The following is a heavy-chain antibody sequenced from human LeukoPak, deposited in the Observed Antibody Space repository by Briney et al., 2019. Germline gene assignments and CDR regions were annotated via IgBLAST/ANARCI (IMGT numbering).Heavy chain of an antibody. Sequence: ASVKVSCKASGYTFTGHYIHWVRQAPGQGLEWMGWINPNSGGTNYAQKFQGRVTMTRDTSISTAYVELSRLTSDDTAVYYCARDAIVRDYSNSDYWGQGTLVTVSS. D-gene: IGHD4-11*01. V-gene: IGHV1-2*02. CDR2: INPNSGGT. J-gene: IGHJ4*02. CDR3: ARDAIVRDYSNSDY. CDR1: GYTFTGHY.